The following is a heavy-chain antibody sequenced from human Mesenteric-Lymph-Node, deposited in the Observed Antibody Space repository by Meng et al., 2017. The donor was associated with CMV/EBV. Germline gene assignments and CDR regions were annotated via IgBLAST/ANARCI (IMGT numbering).Heavy chain of an antibody. CDR3: ARVGRGVVGASYGMDV. CDR2: ISSSGSNI. Sequence: GESLKISCSASGFTFCDYYMICNRQAPGKGLEWVSYISSSGSNIYYADAVKGRFTISRDNAKNSLYLQMNSLRAEDTAVYYCARVGRGVVGASYGMDVWGQGTTVTVSS. J-gene: IGHJ6*02. D-gene: IGHD2-2*01. V-gene: IGHV3-11*01. CDR1: GFTFCDYY.